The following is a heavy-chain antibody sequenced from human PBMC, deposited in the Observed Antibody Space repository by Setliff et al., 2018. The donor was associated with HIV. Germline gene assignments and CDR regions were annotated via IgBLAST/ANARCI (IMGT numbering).Heavy chain of an antibody. Sequence: SVKVSCKVSGGSFSSYGFTWVRQAPGQGLEWMGGLIPLFGSANYPQKFQGRVTMTADESTRTVYMELSRLRFEDAAMYYCARGDSLLESIVWFDRWGQGTLVTVSS. V-gene: IGHV1-69*13. CDR1: GGSFSSYG. CDR3: ARGDSLLESIVWFDR. CDR2: LIPLFGSA. J-gene: IGHJ5*02. D-gene: IGHD1-1*01.